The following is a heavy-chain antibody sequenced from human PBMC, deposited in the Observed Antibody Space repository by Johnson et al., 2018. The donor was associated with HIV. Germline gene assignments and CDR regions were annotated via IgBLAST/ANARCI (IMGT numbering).Heavy chain of an antibody. CDR3: ARERDTDMAGDAFDI. CDR2: IRYAGSNR. J-gene: IGHJ3*02. V-gene: IGHV3-30*02. Sequence: QVQLVESGGGVVQPGGSLRLSCAASGFTFSSYGMHWVRQAPGQGLEWVAFIRYAGSNRYYADSVKGRFTISRDNSKNTLYLQMNSLRAEDTAVYYCARERDTDMAGDAFDIWGQGTMVTVSS. CDR1: GFTFSSYG. D-gene: IGHD5-18*01.